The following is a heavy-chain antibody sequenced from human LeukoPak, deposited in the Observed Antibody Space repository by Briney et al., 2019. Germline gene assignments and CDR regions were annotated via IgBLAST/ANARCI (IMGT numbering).Heavy chain of an antibody. V-gene: IGHV3-23*01. Sequence: GGSLRLSCAASGFTFSSYAMSWVRKAPGKGLEWVSAISGSGGSTYYADSVKGRFTISRDNSKNTLYLQMNSLRAEDTAVYYCAKGTNVLRYFDWLLFAGYYFDYWGQGTLVTVSS. CDR1: GFTFSSYA. D-gene: IGHD3-9*01. J-gene: IGHJ4*02. CDR3: AKGTNVLRYFDWLLFAGYYFDY. CDR2: ISGSGGST.